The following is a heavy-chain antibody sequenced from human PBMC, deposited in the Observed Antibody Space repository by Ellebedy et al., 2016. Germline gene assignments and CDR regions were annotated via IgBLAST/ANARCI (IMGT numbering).Heavy chain of an antibody. CDR2: TSPGGTM. Sequence: GESLKISCAASGFTVSTNYVSWVRQTPGKGLEWVSMTSPGGTMHYADYVKGRFTISRDNSKNTLYLQMNSLRVEDTAVYYCAGDSRGITAAGTSLHYWGQGTLVTVSS. V-gene: IGHV3-53*01. J-gene: IGHJ4*02. CDR1: GFTVSTNY. D-gene: IGHD6-13*01. CDR3: AGDSRGITAAGTSLHY.